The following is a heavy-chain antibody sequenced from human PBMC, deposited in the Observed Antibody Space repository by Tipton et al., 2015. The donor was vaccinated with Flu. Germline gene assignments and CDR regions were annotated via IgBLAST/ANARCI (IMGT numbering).Heavy chain of an antibody. V-gene: IGHV4-59*08. CDR3: ARLKLFALVNHSYYYGLDV. CDR2: SGST. D-gene: IGHD3/OR15-3a*01. Sequence: TLSLTCTVSGDSISRFYWGWIRQPPGKGLEWIGYSGSTNYNPSLKNRVTISLDTSKNQFSLQLKSVTASDTAVYYCARLKLFALVNHSYYYGLDVWGQGTTVTVS. J-gene: IGHJ6*02. CDR1: GDSISRFY.